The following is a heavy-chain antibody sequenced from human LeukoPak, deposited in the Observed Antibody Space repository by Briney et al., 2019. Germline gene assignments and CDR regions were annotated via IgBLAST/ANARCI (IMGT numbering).Heavy chain of an antibody. CDR2: IYTSGST. V-gene: IGHV4-4*07. CDR3: ARDLYYYGSGSSYIDY. CDR1: GDSMSSYY. Sequence: PSETLSLTCTVSGDSMSSYYWSWIRQPAGKGLEWIGRIYTSGSTNYNPSRKSRVTMSVHTSKNQFSLKLNSVTAADTAVYYCARDLYYYGSGSSYIDYWGQGTLVTVSS. J-gene: IGHJ4*02. D-gene: IGHD3-10*01.